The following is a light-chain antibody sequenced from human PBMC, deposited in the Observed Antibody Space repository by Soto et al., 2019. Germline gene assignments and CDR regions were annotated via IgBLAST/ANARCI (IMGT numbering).Light chain of an antibody. CDR2: RAD. V-gene: IGLV1-47*01. J-gene: IGLJ2*01. CDR3: AAWDDNLSGLV. Sequence: QSVLTQPPSASGTPGQTVTISCSGGSSNIGSNYVYWYHQLPGAAPRLLMYRADQRPSGVPDRCSGSKSGTSASLAISGLRSEDEADYYCAAWDDNLSGLVFGGGTKLTVL. CDR1: SSNIGSNY.